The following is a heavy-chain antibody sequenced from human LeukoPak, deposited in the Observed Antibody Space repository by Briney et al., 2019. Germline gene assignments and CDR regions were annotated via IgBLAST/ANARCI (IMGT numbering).Heavy chain of an antibody. CDR2: INSDGYSI. CDR3: TRAGYSSGFDS. V-gene: IGHV3-74*03. Sequence: PGGSLRLSCAASGFAFSVYAMSWLRQAPGKGLVWVSRINSDGYSITYADSVKGRFTISRDNAKNTLYLQMNSLIAEDTAVYFCTRAGYSSGFDSWGQGTLVTVSS. CDR1: GFAFSVYA. D-gene: IGHD6-19*01. J-gene: IGHJ5*01.